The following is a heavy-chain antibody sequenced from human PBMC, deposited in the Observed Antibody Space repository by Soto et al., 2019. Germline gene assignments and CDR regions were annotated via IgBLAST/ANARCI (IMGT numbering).Heavy chain of an antibody. CDR1: GGSISSYY. CDR2: IYYSGST. D-gene: IGHD2-2*02. Sequence: QVQLQESGPGLVKPSETLSLTCTVSGGSISSYYWSWIRQPPGKGLEWLGYIYYSGSTNYNPSLKSRVTISVDTSKKQFSLKLSSVTAADTAVYYCARVGYCSSTSCYTAFDYWGQGTLVTVSS. V-gene: IGHV4-59*01. CDR3: ARVGYCSSTSCYTAFDY. J-gene: IGHJ4*02.